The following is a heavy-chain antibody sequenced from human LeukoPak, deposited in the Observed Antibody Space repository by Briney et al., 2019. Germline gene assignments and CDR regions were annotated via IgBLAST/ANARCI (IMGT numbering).Heavy chain of an antibody. CDR2: INHSGST. J-gene: IGHJ4*02. CDR3: ALGVVVPAAGGVYYFDY. D-gene: IGHD2-2*01. V-gene: IGHV4-34*01. CDR1: GGSFSGYY. Sequence: SETLSLTCAVYGGSFSGYYWSWIRQPPGKGLEWIGEINHSGSTNYNPSLKSRVTISVDTSKNQFSLKLSSVTAADTAVYYCALGVVVPAAGGVYYFDYWGQGTLVTVSS.